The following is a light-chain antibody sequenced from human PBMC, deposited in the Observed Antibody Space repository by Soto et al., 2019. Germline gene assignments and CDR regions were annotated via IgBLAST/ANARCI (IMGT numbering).Light chain of an antibody. Sequence: QSALTQPASVSGSPGQSITISCTGTSSDVGGYHYVSWYQQHPGKAPKLMIYDVSNRPSGVSNRFSGSKSGNTASLPISGLQAEDEADYYCSSYTSSSSLCVFGAGTKLTVL. CDR3: SSYTSSSSLCV. CDR2: DVS. CDR1: SSDVGGYHY. J-gene: IGLJ1*01. V-gene: IGLV2-14*01.